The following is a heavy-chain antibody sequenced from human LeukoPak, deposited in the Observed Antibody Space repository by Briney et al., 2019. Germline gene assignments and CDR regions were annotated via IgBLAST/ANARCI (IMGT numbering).Heavy chain of an antibody. J-gene: IGHJ5*02. CDR2: VFYNGST. CDR1: GGSISNYF. D-gene: IGHD3-10*01. Sequence: SETLSLTCTVAGGSISNYFWSWIRQPPGKGLEWVGHVFYNGSTNYNPSLKSRVTISRDTSSIRFSLKLSSVTAADTAVYYCTRENRWFGGKRIDPWGQGSRVIVSS. CDR3: TRENRWFGGKRIDP. V-gene: IGHV4-59*12.